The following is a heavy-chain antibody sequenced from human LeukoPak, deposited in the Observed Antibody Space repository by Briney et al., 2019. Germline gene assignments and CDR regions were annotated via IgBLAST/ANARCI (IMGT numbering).Heavy chain of an antibody. CDR1: GGSISSGDYY. D-gene: IGHD3-22*01. V-gene: IGHV4-61*08. J-gene: IGHJ5*02. CDR3: AREVIIGSDSSGPNWFDP. CDR2: IYYSGST. Sequence: SETLSLTCTVSGGSISSGDYYWSWIRQPPGKGLEWIGYIYYSGSTYYNPSLKSRVTISVDTSKNQFSLKLSSVTAADTAVYYCAREVIIGSDSSGPNWFDPWGQGTLVTVSS.